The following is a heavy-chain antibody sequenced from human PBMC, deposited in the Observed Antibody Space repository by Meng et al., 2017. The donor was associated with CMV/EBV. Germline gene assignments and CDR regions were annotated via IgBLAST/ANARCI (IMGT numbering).Heavy chain of an antibody. J-gene: IGHJ4*02. CDR3: AREFFDYYDSSGYFLY. V-gene: IGHV1-24*01. CDR1: GYTLTELS. Sequence: ASVKVSCKVSGYTLTELSMHWVRQAPGKGLEWMGGFDPEDGETIYAQKFQGRVTITADKSTSTAYMELSSLRSEDTAVYYCAREFFDYYDSSGYFLYWGQGTLVTVSS. CDR2: FDPEDGET. D-gene: IGHD3-22*01.